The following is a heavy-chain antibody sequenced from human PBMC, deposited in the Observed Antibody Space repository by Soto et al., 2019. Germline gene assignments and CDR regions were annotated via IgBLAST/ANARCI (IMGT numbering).Heavy chain of an antibody. CDR3: ARHVRTTGTTSWFDP. J-gene: IGHJ5*02. Sequence: PAESLEISCTGSGYSLTSYWIGWVRQMPGKGLEWMGIIYPGDSDTRYSPSFQGQVTISADKSISTAYLQWSSLRASDTAMYYCARHVRTTGTTSWFDPWGQGTLVTVSS. CDR1: GYSLTSYW. D-gene: IGHD1-1*01. V-gene: IGHV5-51*01. CDR2: IYPGDSDT.